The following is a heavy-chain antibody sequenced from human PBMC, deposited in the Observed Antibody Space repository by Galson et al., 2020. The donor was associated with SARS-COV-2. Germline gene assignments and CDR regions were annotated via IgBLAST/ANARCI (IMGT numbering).Heavy chain of an antibody. D-gene: IGHD6-13*01. J-gene: IGHJ6*02. CDR2: IYSSGST. Sequence: SQTLSLTCTVSGGSISSYYWNWIRQPAGKGLEWIGRIYSSGSTNYNPSLKSRVTMSVDTSKNQISLRVRSVTAADTAVYYCARGGLATSMDVWGQGTTVTVSS. V-gene: IGHV4-4*07. CDR3: ARGGLATSMDV. CDR1: GGSISSYY.